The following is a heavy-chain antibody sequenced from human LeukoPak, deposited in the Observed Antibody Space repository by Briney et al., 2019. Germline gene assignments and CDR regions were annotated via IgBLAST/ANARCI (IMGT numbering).Heavy chain of an antibody. CDR2: IYYSGST. Sequence: SETLSLTCTVSGGSISSYYWSWIRQPPGKGLEWIGYIYYSGSTNYNPSLKSRVTISVDTSKNQFSLKLSSVTAADTAVYYCARVTTVTTYFRFDPWGQGTLVTVS. J-gene: IGHJ5*02. CDR3: ARVTTVTTYFRFDP. V-gene: IGHV4-59*01. D-gene: IGHD4-11*01. CDR1: GGSISSYY.